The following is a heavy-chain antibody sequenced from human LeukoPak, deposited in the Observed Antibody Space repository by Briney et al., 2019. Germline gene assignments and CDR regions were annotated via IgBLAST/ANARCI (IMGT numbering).Heavy chain of an antibody. CDR1: GYTFTSYA. CDR2: INAGNGNT. J-gene: IGHJ6*02. Sequence: ASVKVSCKASGYTFTSYATHWVRQAPGQRLEWMGWINAGNGNTKYSQKFQGRVTITRDTSASTAYMELSSLRSEDTAVYYCARGDTAYYGMDVWGQGTTVTVSS. V-gene: IGHV1-3*01. D-gene: IGHD5-18*01. CDR3: ARGDTAYYGMDV.